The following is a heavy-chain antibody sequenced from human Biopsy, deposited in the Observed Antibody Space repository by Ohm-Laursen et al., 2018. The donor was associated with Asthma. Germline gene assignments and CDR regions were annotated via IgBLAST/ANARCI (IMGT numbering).Heavy chain of an antibody. Sequence: GATVKISCKASGYTFIHFAIHWVRQAPGQRLVWMGWINAGYGNTKYSQKFQGRVTITRDTSSSTAYMDLRSLRSEDTAMYYCARTYYDFLTGQVNDAFALWGQGTMVTVSS. CDR3: ARTYYDFLTGQVNDAFAL. CDR2: INAGYGNT. V-gene: IGHV1-3*01. CDR1: GYTFIHFA. J-gene: IGHJ3*01. D-gene: IGHD3-9*01.